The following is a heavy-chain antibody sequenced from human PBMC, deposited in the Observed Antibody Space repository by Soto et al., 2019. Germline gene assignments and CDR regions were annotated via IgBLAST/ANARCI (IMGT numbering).Heavy chain of an antibody. CDR3: ARESEDLTSNFDY. CDR1: GFSLTRYS. V-gene: IGHV3-21*06. J-gene: IGHJ4*02. CDR2: ISSTTNYI. Sequence: GSLRVSCAVSGFSLTRYSMNWVRQAPGKGLEWVSSISSTTNYIYYGDSMKGRFTISRDNAKNSLYLEMNSLRAEDTAVYYWARESEDLTSNFDYWGQGTLVTVSS.